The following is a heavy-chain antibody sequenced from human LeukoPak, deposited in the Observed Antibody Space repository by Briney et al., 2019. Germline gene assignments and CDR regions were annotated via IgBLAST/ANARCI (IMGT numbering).Heavy chain of an antibody. V-gene: IGHV3-11*01. CDR2: ISSSGSTI. CDR1: GFTFSGYY. D-gene: IGHD3-10*01. CDR3: ARDSLMVRGVNSH. Sequence: PGGSLRLSCAASGFTFSGYYMSWIRQAPGKGLEWVSYISSSGSTIYYADPVKGRFTISRDNAKNSLYLQMNSLRAEDTAVYYCARDSLMVRGVNSHWGQGTLVTVSS. J-gene: IGHJ4*02.